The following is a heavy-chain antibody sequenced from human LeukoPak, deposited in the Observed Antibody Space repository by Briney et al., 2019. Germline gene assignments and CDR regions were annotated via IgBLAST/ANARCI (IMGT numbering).Heavy chain of an antibody. CDR2: MNPDSGNT. D-gene: IGHD2-2*01. Sequence: ASVKVSCKASGYTFTSYDINWVRQATGQGLEWMGWMNPDSGNTGYAQKFQGRVTMTRNTSISTAYMELSSLRSEDTAVYYCARGAFQLLLLLYWGQGTLVTVSS. CDR1: GYTFTSYD. J-gene: IGHJ4*02. CDR3: ARGAFQLLLLLY. V-gene: IGHV1-8*01.